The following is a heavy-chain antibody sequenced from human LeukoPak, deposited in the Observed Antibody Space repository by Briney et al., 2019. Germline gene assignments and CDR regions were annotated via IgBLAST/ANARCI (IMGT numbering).Heavy chain of an antibody. CDR1: GFTFSSYG. J-gene: IGHJ4*02. D-gene: IGHD1-26*01. V-gene: IGHV3-30*18. CDR2: ISYDGSNK. CDR3: AKDSGPVGYYFDY. Sequence: PGRSLRLSCAASGFTFSSYGMHWVRQAPGKGLEWVAVISYDGSNKYYADSVKGRFTISRDNSKSTLYLQMNSLRAEDTAVYYCAKDSGPVGYYFDYWGQGTLVTVSS.